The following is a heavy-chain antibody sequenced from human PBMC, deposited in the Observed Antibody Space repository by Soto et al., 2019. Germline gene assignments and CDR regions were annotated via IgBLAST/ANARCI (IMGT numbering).Heavy chain of an antibody. CDR3: ARHEGIRFLEWLLKNYYYYGMDV. J-gene: IGHJ6*02. V-gene: IGHV1-69*13. D-gene: IGHD3-3*01. CDR1: GGTFSGYA. CDR2: IIPIFGTA. Sequence: GASVKGSCKASGGTFSGYAIGWGRQAPGQGLEWMGGIIPIFGTANYAQKFQGRVTITADESTSTAYMELSSLRSEDTAVYYCARHEGIRFLEWLLKNYYYYGMDVWGQGTTVTVSS.